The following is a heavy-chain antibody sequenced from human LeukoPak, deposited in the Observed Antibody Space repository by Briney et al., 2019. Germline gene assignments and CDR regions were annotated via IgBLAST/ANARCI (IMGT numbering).Heavy chain of an antibody. J-gene: IGHJ4*02. CDR3: ARGDNGDFPFDY. CDR2: IYYSGST. D-gene: IGHD4-17*01. Sequence: SETLSLTCTVSGGSISSGGYYWSWIRQHPGKGLEWIGYIYYSGSTYYNPSLKSRVTISVDTSKNQFSLKLSSVTAADTAVYYCARGDNGDFPFDYWGQGILVTVSS. V-gene: IGHV4-31*03. CDR1: GGSISSGGYY.